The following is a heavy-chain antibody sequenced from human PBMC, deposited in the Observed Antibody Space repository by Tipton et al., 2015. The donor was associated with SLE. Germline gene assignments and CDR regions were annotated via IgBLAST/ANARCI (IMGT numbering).Heavy chain of an antibody. D-gene: IGHD3-10*01. V-gene: IGHV4-34*01. J-gene: IGHJ4*02. Sequence: TLSLTCAVYGGSFSGYYRSWIRQPPGKGLEWIGSIYYSGSTYYNPSLKSRVTISVDTSKNQFSLKLSSVTAADTAVYYCARAEYSFDYWGQGALVTVSS. CDR1: GGSFSGYY. CDR3: ARAEYSFDY. CDR2: IYYSGST.